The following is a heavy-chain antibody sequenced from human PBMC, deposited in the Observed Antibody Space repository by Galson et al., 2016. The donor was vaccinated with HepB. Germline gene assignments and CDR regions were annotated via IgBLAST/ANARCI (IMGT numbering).Heavy chain of an antibody. J-gene: IGHJ6*04. Sequence: SLRLSCAASGFTFRNYGMTWVRQAPGKGLEVVSSISRSGDSTDYADSVQGRFTISRDNSKNTLSLQMNSLRVDDTAVYYCVQGSTAPAVWGKGTTVTVSS. CDR3: VQGSTAPAV. V-gene: IGHV3-23*01. CDR1: GFTFRNYG. CDR2: ISRSGDST. D-gene: IGHD1-26*01.